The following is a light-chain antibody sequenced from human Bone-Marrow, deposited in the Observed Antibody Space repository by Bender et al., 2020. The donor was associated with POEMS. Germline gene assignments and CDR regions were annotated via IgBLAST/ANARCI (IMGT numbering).Light chain of an antibody. Sequence: SYVLTQPPSVSVAPGKTARITCGESNIGSKSVHWYQQKPGQSPLLVIYQDTQRPSGIPERFSGSNSGNTATLTIRGTQAMDEADYYCQTWDSTAHLVFGGGTKLTVL. J-gene: IGLJ3*02. CDR3: QTWDSTAHLV. CDR2: QDT. V-gene: IGLV3-21*01. CDR1: NIGSKS.